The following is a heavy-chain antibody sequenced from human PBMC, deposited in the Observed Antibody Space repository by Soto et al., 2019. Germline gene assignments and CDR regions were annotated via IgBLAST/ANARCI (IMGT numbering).Heavy chain of an antibody. CDR1: GFTFSTYG. V-gene: IGHV3-23*01. CDR2: INDSGDT. Sequence: EGSLRLSCAASGFTFSTYGMSWVRQAPGKGLEWVSSINDSGDTYYGDSVKGRFTISRDNSKNTRYLQMNSLSDDDTAVYYCAKRVAYSSSSAYLCYWAQGSLVTVSS. J-gene: IGHJ4*02. CDR3: AKRVAYSSSSAYLCY. D-gene: IGHD6-6*01.